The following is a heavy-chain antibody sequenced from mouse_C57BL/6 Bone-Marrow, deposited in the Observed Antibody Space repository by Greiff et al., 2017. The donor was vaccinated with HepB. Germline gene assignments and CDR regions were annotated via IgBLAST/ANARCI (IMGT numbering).Heavy chain of an antibody. D-gene: IGHD1-1*01. CDR2: IYPRSGNT. Sequence: VQRVESGAELARPGASVKLSCKASGYTFTSYGISWVKQRTGQGLEWIGEIYPRSGNTYYNEKFKGKATLTADKSSSTAYMELRSLTSEDSAVYFCARFITTVVATDYFDYWGQGTTLTVSS. CDR3: ARFITTVVATDYFDY. CDR1: GYTFTSYG. J-gene: IGHJ2*01. V-gene: IGHV1-81*01.